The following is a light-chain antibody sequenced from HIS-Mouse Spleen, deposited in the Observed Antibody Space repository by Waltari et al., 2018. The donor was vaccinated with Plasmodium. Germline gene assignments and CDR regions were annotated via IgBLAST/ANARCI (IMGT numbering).Light chain of an antibody. V-gene: IGLV2-23*03. CDR2: EGS. Sequence: SALTQPASVSGSPGQSITISCTGTSSYVGRYNIFSLYQQHPGKAPKLMIYEGSKRPSGVSNRFSGSKSGNTASLTISGLQAEDEADYYCCSYAGSSTFVVFGGGTKLTVL. J-gene: IGLJ2*01. CDR1: SSYVGRYNI. CDR3: CSYAGSSTFVV.